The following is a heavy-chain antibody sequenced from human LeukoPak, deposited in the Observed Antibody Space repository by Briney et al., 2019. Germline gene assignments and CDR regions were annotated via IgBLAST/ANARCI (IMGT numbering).Heavy chain of an antibody. CDR3: AKKGRIVVVPAAIRYYYYYMDV. CDR1: GFTFSSYA. Sequence: PGGSLRLSCAASGFTFSSYAMSWVRQAPGKGLEWVSAISGSGGSTYYAGSVKGRFTISRDNSKNTLYLQMNSLRAEDTAVYYCAKKGRIVVVPAAIRYYYYYMDVWGKGTTVTVSS. CDR2: ISGSGGST. D-gene: IGHD2-2*02. V-gene: IGHV3-23*01. J-gene: IGHJ6*03.